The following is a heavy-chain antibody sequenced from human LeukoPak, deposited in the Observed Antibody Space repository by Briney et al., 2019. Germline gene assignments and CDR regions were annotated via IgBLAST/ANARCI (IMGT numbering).Heavy chain of an antibody. V-gene: IGHV3-9*01. CDR1: GFTFDNYA. CDR3: ARVAYGDHQYFHH. Sequence: GGSLRLSCAASGFTFDNYAMHWVRQAPGKGLEWVSGIGRNGGGIVYADSVKGRFTISRDHSKNTLYLQMSSLRAEDTAVYYCARVAYGDHQYFHHWGQGTLVTVSS. D-gene: IGHD4-17*01. CDR2: IGRNGGGI. J-gene: IGHJ1*01.